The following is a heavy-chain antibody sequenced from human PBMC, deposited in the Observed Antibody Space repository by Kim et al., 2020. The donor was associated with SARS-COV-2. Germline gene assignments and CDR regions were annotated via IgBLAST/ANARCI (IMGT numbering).Heavy chain of an antibody. Sequence: ASVKVSCKVSGYTLSELSLHWVRQAPGKGLEWMGGFDPEYSERVYAQKFQGRVIMTEDTSTNTAYLELISLTSDDTAVYYFATGDTDYDLRLDYWGQGTLVTVSS. CDR1: GYTLSELS. CDR3: ATGDTDYDLRLDY. V-gene: IGHV1-24*01. CDR2: FDPEYSER. J-gene: IGHJ4*02. D-gene: IGHD4-17*01.